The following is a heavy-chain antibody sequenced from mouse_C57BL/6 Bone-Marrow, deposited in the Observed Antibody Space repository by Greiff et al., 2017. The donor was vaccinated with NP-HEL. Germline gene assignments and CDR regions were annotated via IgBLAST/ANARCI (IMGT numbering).Heavy chain of an antibody. V-gene: IGHV1-81*01. CDR3: ARFPY. J-gene: IGHJ3*01. CDR1: GYTFTSYG. Sequence: VKLMESGAELARPGASVKLSCKASGYTFTSYGISWVKQRTGQGLEWIGEIYPRSGNTSYNEKFKGKARLTADKSSSTAYMELRSLTSEDSAGYFCARFPYGGQGTLVTVTA. CDR2: IYPRSGNT.